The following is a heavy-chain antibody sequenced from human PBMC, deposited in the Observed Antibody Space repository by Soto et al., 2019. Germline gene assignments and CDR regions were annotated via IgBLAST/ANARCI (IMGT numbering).Heavy chain of an antibody. Sequence: SETLSLTCTVSGGSISSSSYYWGWIRQPPGKGLEWIGSIYYSGSTYYNPSLKSRVTISVDTSKNQFSLKLSSVTAADTAVYYCARRPYNWNDAAFDIWGQGTMVTVSS. J-gene: IGHJ3*02. CDR3: ARRPYNWNDAAFDI. D-gene: IGHD1-1*01. V-gene: IGHV4-39*01. CDR1: GGSISSSSYY. CDR2: IYYSGST.